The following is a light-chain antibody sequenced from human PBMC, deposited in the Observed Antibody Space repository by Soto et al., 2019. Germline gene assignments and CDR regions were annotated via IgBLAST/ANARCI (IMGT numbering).Light chain of an antibody. J-gene: IGKJ1*01. Sequence: DIQMTQSPSTLSGSVGDRVTITCRAGQSIRSWLSWYQQKPGKAPKLLIYDASSLESGVPSRFSGSGSGTEFTLTIGGLQPDDFATYYCQHYNAFPWPFGQGTKVDIK. CDR1: QSIRSW. CDR3: QHYNAFPWP. V-gene: IGKV1-5*01. CDR2: DAS.